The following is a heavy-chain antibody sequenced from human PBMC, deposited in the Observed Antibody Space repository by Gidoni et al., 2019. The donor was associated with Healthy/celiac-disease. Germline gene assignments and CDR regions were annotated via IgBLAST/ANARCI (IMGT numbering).Heavy chain of an antibody. Sequence: TNYNPSLKSRVTISVDTSKNQFSLKLSSVTAADTAVYYCARDFGGSYYFDYLGQGTLVTVSS. J-gene: IGHJ4*02. V-gene: IGHV4-61*02. CDR3: ARDFGGSYYFDY. CDR2: T. D-gene: IGHD1-26*01.